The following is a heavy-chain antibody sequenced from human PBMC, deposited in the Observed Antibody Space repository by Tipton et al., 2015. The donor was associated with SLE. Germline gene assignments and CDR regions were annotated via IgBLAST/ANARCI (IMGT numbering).Heavy chain of an antibody. V-gene: IGHV4-59*08. Sequence: TLSLTCSVSGGSISSNYWIWIRQPPGKGLEWIGYISYNGGTNYNPSLKSRVTMSVDTAKNQFSLSLTSVTAADTAVYYCASLGYSYGLGFDYWGQGILVTVSS. CDR1: GGSISSNY. CDR3: ASLGYSYGLGFDY. D-gene: IGHD5-18*01. J-gene: IGHJ4*02. CDR2: ISYNGGT.